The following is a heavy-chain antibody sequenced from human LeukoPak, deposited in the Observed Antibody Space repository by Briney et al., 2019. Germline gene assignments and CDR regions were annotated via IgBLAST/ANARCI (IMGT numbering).Heavy chain of an antibody. CDR3: ARELSYYDFWSGPTPDYFDY. CDR1: GFTFSSYS. CDR2: ISSSSYI. D-gene: IGHD3-3*01. Sequence: GGSLRLSCAASGFTFSSYSMNWVRQAPGKGLEWVSSISSSSYIYCADSVKGRFTISRDNAKNSLYLQMNSLRAEDTAVYYCARELSYYDFWSGPTPDYFDYWGQGTLVTVSS. V-gene: IGHV3-21*01. J-gene: IGHJ4*02.